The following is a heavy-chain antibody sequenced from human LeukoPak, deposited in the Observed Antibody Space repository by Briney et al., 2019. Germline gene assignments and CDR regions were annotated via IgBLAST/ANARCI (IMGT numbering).Heavy chain of an antibody. CDR2: INPNGGGT. CDR1: GYTFTTYY. J-gene: IGHJ4*02. D-gene: IGHD2-21*02. Sequence: GASVKVACKASGYTFTTYYIFWVRQAPGQGLEWVGMINPNGGGTSYSQRFQGRVTMTRDTSTNTVYMELSSLRSEDTAFYYCARRSPAYCGGDCYFDRWGQGTLVTVSS. CDR3: ARRSPAYCGGDCYFDR. V-gene: IGHV1-46*01.